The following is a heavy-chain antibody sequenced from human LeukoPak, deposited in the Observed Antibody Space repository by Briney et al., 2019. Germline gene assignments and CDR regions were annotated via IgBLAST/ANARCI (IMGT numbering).Heavy chain of an antibody. J-gene: IGHJ4*02. CDR3: ARELPVGATAY. CDR2: IKQDGSEK. V-gene: IGHV3-7*01. D-gene: IGHD1-26*01. Sequence: GGSLRLSCAASGFTFSSYWMSWVRQAPGKGPEWVANIKQDGSEKYYVDSVKGRFTISRDNAKNSLYLQMNSLRAEDTAVYYCARELPVGATAYWGQGTLVTVSS. CDR1: GFTFSSYW.